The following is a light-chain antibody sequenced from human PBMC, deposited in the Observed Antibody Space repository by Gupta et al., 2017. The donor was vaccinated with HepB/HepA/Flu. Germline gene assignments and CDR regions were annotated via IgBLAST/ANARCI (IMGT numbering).Light chain of an antibody. Sequence: SSELTQDPAVSVVLGQTVRITCQGDSLRGYYATWYQKKPGQAPLLVIYGKNDRPSGIPDRFSGYNFGNNASLNLDGAQGEDDADYYCDSGASSGNPLVQFGGGTKLTVL. CDR1: SLRGYY. J-gene: IGLJ2*01. CDR3: DSGASSGNPLVQ. V-gene: IGLV3-19*01. CDR2: GKN.